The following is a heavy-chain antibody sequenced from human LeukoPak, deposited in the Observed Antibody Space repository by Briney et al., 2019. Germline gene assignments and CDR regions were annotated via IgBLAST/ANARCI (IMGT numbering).Heavy chain of an antibody. CDR1: GFTFRNYT. CDR2: ISGSSSYI. V-gene: IGHV3-21*01. D-gene: IGHD3-10*01. Sequence: GGSLRLSCGASGFTFRNYTMNWVRQAPGKGLEWVSSISGSSSYIFQADSVKGRFTISRDNARNSLFLQMNSLRAEDTAVYYCARDSLTIVRGPKWGNAFDIWGQGTMVTVSS. CDR3: ARDSLTIVRGPKWGNAFDI. J-gene: IGHJ3*02.